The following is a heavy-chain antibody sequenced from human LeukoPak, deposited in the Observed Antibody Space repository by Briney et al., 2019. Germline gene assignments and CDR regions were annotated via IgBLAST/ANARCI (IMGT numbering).Heavy chain of an antibody. CDR3: ARFSWASKVFNS. CDR1: GFTFSSYW. D-gene: IGHD2-2*01. Sequence: PGGSLRLSCAASGFTFSSYWMSWVRQAPAKGLEWVANIKQDGSEKYYVDSLKGRFTISKDNAKNSLYLQMNSLRAEDTAVYYCARFSWASKVFNSWGQGTLVTVSS. CDR2: IKQDGSEK. J-gene: IGHJ5*01. V-gene: IGHV3-7*01.